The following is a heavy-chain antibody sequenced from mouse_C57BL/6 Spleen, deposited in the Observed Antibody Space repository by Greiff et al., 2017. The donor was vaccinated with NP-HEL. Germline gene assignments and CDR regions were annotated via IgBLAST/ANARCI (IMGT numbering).Heavy chain of an antibody. D-gene: IGHD5-1*01. V-gene: IGHV1-69*01. Sequence: QVQLQQPGAELVMPGASVKLSCKASGYTFTSYWMHWVKQRPGQGLEWIGEIDPSDSYTNYNQKFKGKSTLTVDKSSSTAYMQLSSLTSEDSAVYYCARYLWYFDVWGTGTTVTVSS. CDR1: GYTFTSYW. CDR3: ARYLWYFDV. J-gene: IGHJ1*03. CDR2: IDPSDSYT.